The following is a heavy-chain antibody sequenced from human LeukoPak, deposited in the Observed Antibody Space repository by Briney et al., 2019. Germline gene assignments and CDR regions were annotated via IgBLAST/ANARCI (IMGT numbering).Heavy chain of an antibody. CDR2: INPNSGGT. J-gene: IGHJ5*02. CDR3: ARGSNNYDSSGYYNWFDP. CDR1: GYTFTGYY. Sequence: ASVKVSCKASGYTFTGYYMHWVRQAPGRGLEWMGWINPNSGGTNYAQKFQGRVTMTRDTSISTAYMELSRLRSDDTAVYYCARGSNNYDSSGYYNWFDPWGQGTLVTVSS. V-gene: IGHV1-2*02. D-gene: IGHD3-22*01.